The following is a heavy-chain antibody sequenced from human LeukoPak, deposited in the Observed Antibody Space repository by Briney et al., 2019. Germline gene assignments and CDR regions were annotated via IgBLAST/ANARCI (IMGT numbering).Heavy chain of an antibody. CDR3: ARVGSSSWYMDH. J-gene: IGHJ4*02. CDR2: IKQDGSER. CDR1: GFTFSSYY. D-gene: IGHD6-13*01. Sequence: GGSLRLSCAASGFTFSSYYMSWVRQAPGKGLEWVANIKQDGSERYYVGSVKGRFTISRDNAKNSLYLQMNSLRAKDTAAYYCARVGSSSWYMDHWGQGTLVTVSS. V-gene: IGHV3-7*03.